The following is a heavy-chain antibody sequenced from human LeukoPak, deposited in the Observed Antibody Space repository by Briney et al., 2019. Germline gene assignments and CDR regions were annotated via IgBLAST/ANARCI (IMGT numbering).Heavy chain of an antibody. CDR2: IYYSGST. CDR3: AKGRITMVRGVPAFDY. D-gene: IGHD3-10*01. CDR1: GGSISSSSYY. V-gene: IGHV4-39*01. J-gene: IGHJ4*02. Sequence: PSETLSLTCTVSGGSISSSSYYWGWIRQPPGKGLEWIGSIYYSGSTYYNPSLKSRVTISVDTSKNQFSLKLSSVTAADTAVYYCAKGRITMVRGVPAFDYWGQGTLVTVSS.